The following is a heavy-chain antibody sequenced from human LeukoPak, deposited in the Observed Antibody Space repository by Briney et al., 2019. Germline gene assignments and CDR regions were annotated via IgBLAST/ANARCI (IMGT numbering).Heavy chain of an antibody. Sequence: ASVKVSCKASGYTFTSYYMHWVRQAPGQGLEWMGIINPSGGSTSYAQKFQGRVTMTRDTSTSTVYMELSSLRSEDTAVYYCARDLLGGSSGWSFDYWGQGTLVTVSS. CDR1: GYTFTSYY. CDR3: ARDLLGGSSGWSFDY. CDR2: INPSGGST. V-gene: IGHV1-46*01. D-gene: IGHD6-19*01. J-gene: IGHJ4*02.